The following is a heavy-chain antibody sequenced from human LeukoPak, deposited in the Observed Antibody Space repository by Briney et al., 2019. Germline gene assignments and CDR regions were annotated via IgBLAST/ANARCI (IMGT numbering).Heavy chain of an antibody. CDR1: GVTLSSDA. CDR3: AKDIAARLYFDY. Sequence: GGSLRLSCAASGVTLSSDAMSGGRQAPGKGLEWGSAICGSVGSPYYADPVKGRFPISRDNSKNTLYLQLNSLRAEDTAVYYCAKDIAARLYFDYWRQGPLVPVS. V-gene: IGHV3-23*01. CDR2: ICGSVGSP. D-gene: IGHD6-6*01. J-gene: IGHJ4*02.